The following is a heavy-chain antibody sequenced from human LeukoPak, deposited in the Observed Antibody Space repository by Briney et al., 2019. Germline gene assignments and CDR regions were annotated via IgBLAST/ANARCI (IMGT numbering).Heavy chain of an antibody. J-gene: IGHJ3*02. V-gene: IGHV4-61*02. CDR1: GGSINSGSYS. Sequence: SQTLSLTCTVSGGSINSGSYSWTWIRQPAGKGLEWIGRIHISGSTDYTPSLKSRVTISVDTSKNQFSLKLSSVTAADTAVYYCARADRSGYFGNVVAFDIWGQGTMVTVSS. D-gene: IGHD3-22*01. CDR3: ARADRSGYFGNVVAFDI. CDR2: IHISGST.